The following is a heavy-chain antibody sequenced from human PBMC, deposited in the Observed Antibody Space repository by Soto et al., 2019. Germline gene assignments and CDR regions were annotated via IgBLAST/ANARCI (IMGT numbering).Heavy chain of an antibody. D-gene: IGHD2-2*01. CDR3: AGGYCSSTSCYNHYYYYGMDV. CDR1: GGTFSSYA. V-gene: IGHV1-69*01. J-gene: IGHJ6*02. Sequence: QVQLVQSGAEVKKPGSSVKVSCKASGGTFSSYAISWVRQAPGQGLEWMGGIIPIFGTANYAQKFQGRVTITADESTSTAYMELSSLRCEDTAVYYCAGGYCSSTSCYNHYYYYGMDVWGQGTTVTVSS. CDR2: IIPIFGTA.